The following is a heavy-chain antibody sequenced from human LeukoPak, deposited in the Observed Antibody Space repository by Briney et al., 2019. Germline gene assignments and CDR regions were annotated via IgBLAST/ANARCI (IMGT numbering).Heavy chain of an antibody. D-gene: IGHD3-3*01. J-gene: IGHJ5*02. Sequence: ASVKVSCKASGYLFTGYYMHWARQAPGQGLEWMGWINPTTGDTNYAQKFQGRLNMTRDTSITTAYMDLSSLRSDDTAVYYCVRGGNYNFWSGYDTWGQGTLVTFSS. CDR1: GYLFTGYY. V-gene: IGHV1-2*02. CDR2: INPTTGDT. CDR3: VRGGNYNFWSGYDT.